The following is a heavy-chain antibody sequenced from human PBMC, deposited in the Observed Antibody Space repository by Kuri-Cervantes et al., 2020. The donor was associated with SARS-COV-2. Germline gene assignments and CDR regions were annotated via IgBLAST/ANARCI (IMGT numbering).Heavy chain of an antibody. V-gene: IGHV3-21*04. J-gene: IGHJ4*02. CDR1: GFTFSSYS. Sequence: GGSLRLSCAASGFTFSSYSMNWVRQAPGKGLEWVSSISSSSSYIYYADSVKGRFTISRGNAKNSLYLQMNSLRAEDTAVYYCAKEPDYGEGYWGQGTLVTVSS. D-gene: IGHD4-17*01. CDR3: AKEPDYGEGY. CDR2: ISSSSSYI.